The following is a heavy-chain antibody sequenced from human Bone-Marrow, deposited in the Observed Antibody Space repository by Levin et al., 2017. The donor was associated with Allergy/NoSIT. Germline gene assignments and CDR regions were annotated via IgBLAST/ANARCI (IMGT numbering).Heavy chain of an antibody. CDR2: VSGSGST. Sequence: LSLTCAASGFPFSNFLMSWVRQTPGKGLEWVAGVSGSGSTYYTDSVKGRFTISRDNSNNTLYLQMHSLRAEDTALYYCAKDATQWPEIVDYWGRGTQVTVSS. D-gene: IGHD6-19*01. V-gene: IGHV3-23*01. J-gene: IGHJ4*02. CDR3: AKDATQWPEIVDY. CDR1: GFPFSNFL.